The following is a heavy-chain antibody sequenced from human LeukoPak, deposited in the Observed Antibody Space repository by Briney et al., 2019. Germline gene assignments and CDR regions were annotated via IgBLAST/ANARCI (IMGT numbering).Heavy chain of an antibody. CDR1: GGTITSSDYY. J-gene: IGHJ3*02. CDR2: IYYSGST. D-gene: IGHD5-12*01. V-gene: IGHV4-31*11. Sequence: PSETLSLTCEVSGGTITSSDYYWSWIRQHPQKGLEWIGYIYYSGSTYYNPSVMGRVTISADTSQNQFSLTLKSVTAADTAIYYCARHPGYSNGHYAFDIWGHGTRATVSS. CDR3: ARHPGYSNGHYAFDI.